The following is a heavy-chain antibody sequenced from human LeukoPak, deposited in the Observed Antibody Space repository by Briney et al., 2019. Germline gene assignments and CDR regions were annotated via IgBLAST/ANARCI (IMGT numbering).Heavy chain of an antibody. CDR3: ARDAGYDFWSGYYTDY. J-gene: IGHJ4*02. Sequence: GXSLRLSCAASGFTFSSYSMNWVRQAPGKGLEWVSSISSSSSYIYYADSVKGRFTISRDNAKNSLYLQMNSLRAEDTAVYYCARDAGYDFWSGYYTDYWGQGTLVTVSS. D-gene: IGHD3-3*01. CDR1: GFTFSSYS. CDR2: ISSSSSYI. V-gene: IGHV3-21*01.